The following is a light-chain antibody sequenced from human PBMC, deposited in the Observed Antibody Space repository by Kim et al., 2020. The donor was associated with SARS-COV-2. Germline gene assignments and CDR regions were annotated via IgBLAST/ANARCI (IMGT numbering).Light chain of an antibody. CDR2: DVS. V-gene: IGLV2-14*01. J-gene: IGLJ3*02. Sequence: LTQPASVSGSPGQSITISCTGTSSDVGGYNYVSWYQQHPGKAPKLMIYDVSTRPSGVSTRFSGSKSGTTASLTISGLRAEDEADYYCSSYTSSSTRVFGGGTQLTVL. CDR3: SSYTSSSTRV. CDR1: SSDVGGYNY.